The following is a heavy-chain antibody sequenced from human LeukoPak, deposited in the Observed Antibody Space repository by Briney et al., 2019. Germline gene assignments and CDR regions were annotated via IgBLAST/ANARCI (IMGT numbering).Heavy chain of an antibody. CDR1: GGTFSSYA. J-gene: IGHJ4*02. Sequence: SVKVSCKASGGTFSSYAISWERQAPGQGLEWMGGIIPIFGTANYAQKFQGRVTITADESTSTAYVELSSLRSEDTAVYYCARRVYGDYPFDYWGQGTLVTVSS. V-gene: IGHV1-69*13. CDR2: IIPIFGTA. D-gene: IGHD4-17*01. CDR3: ARRVYGDYPFDY.